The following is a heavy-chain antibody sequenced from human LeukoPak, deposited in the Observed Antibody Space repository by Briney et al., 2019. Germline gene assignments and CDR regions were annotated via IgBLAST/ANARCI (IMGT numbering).Heavy chain of an antibody. V-gene: IGHV3-64D*06. Sequence: GGSLRLSCSASGFTFSSYVMHWVRQAPGKGLQYVSGISPNGRTTYYADSVKGRFTISRDNSKNTLYLQMSSPRAEDTAVYYCVNQISGWVYWGQGTLVTVSS. CDR2: ISPNGRTT. J-gene: IGHJ4*02. CDR3: VNQISGWVY. D-gene: IGHD6-19*01. CDR1: GFTFSSYV.